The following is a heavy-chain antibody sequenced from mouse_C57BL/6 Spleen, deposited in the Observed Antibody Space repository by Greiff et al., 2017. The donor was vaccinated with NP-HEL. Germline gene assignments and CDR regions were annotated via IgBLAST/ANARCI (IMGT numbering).Heavy chain of an antibody. Sequence: LQESGPGLVKPSQSLSLTCSVTGYSITSGYYWNWIRQFPGNKLEWMGYISYDGSNNYNPSLKNRISITRDTSKNQFFLKLNSVTTEDTATYYCARGGYDEDYAMDYWGQGTSVTVSS. CDR2: ISYDGSN. V-gene: IGHV3-6*01. J-gene: IGHJ4*01. D-gene: IGHD2-2*01. CDR3: ARGGYDEDYAMDY. CDR1: GYSITSGYY.